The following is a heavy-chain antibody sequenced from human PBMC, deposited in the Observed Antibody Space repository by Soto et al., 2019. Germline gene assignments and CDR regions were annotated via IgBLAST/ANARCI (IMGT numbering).Heavy chain of an antibody. V-gene: IGHV4-31*03. CDR3: ARKWGYSYGRVDY. Sequence: KSSETLSLTCTVSGGSISSGGYYWSWIRQHPGKGLEWIGYIYYSGSTYYNPSLKSRVTISVDTSKNQSSLKLSSVTAADTAVYYCARKWGYSYGRVDYWGQGTLVTVSS. CDR1: GGSISSGGYY. D-gene: IGHD5-18*01. J-gene: IGHJ4*02. CDR2: IYYSGST.